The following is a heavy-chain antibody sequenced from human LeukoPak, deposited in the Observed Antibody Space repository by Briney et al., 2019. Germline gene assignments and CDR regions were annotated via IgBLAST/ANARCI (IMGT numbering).Heavy chain of an antibody. Sequence: GGSLRLSCAVSGFTFSGYWMSWIRLAPGKGREWVANINPDGNEKYYVAFVKGRFTISRDKVKDSLYLQMTSLRAEDTAVYYCARDRRYYDFWSTYQDFWGQGTLVTVSS. CDR3: ARDRRYYDFWSTYQDF. CDR1: GFTFSGYW. J-gene: IGHJ4*02. CDR2: INPDGNEK. D-gene: IGHD3-3*01. V-gene: IGHV3-7*01.